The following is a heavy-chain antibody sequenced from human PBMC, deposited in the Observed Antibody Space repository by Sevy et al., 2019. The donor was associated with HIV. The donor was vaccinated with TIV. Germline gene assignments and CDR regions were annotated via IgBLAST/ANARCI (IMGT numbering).Heavy chain of an antibody. Sequence: GGSLRLSCAASGFNFSDSWMTWVRQAPGKGLEWVANIKEDGNERYYVDSVKGRFTLSRDNAKMSVYLELTSLRVEDSAIYYCARGRRNWGLGGLDVWGQGSTVTVSS. CDR2: IKEDGNER. CDR1: GFNFSDSW. V-gene: IGHV3-7*01. CDR3: ARGRRNWGLGGLDV. J-gene: IGHJ6*02. D-gene: IGHD3-16*01.